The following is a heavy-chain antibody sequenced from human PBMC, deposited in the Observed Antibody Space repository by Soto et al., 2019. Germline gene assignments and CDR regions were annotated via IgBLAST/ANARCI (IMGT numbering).Heavy chain of an antibody. Sequence: QVQLVESGGGVVQPGRSLRLSCAASGFTFSSYGMHWVRQAPGKGLEWVAVISYDGSNKYYADSVKGRFTISRDNSKNTLYLEMNSVRAVDTAVYYCAIPLGWGQGTLVTVTS. CDR1: GFTFSSYG. CDR3: AIPLG. J-gene: IGHJ4*02. D-gene: IGHD7-27*01. CDR2: ISYDGSNK. V-gene: IGHV3-30*03.